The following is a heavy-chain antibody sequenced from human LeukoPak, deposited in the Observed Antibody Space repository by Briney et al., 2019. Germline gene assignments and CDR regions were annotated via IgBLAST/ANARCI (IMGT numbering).Heavy chain of an antibody. D-gene: IGHD6-13*01. CDR1: GYTFTGYY. CDR2: INPNSGGT. V-gene: IGHV1-2*02. Sequence: ASVKVSCKASGYTFTGYYMHWVQQAPGQGLEWMGWINPNSGGTNYAQKFQGRVTMTRDTSISTAYMELSRLRSDDTAVYYCARSPLAAAAGIPFDYWGQGTLVTVSS. CDR3: ARSPLAAAAGIPFDY. J-gene: IGHJ4*02.